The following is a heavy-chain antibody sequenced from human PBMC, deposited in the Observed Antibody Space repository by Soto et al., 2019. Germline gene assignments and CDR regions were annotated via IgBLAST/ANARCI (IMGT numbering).Heavy chain of an antibody. CDR3: AKGKLQDIVTGYGLYGLDV. CDR2: ISSTGVST. Sequence: EVQLLESGGGLVKPGGSLRLSCVASGFTFTNYGMTWVRQAPGKGLEWVSTISSTGVSTYYVDSVKGRFTISRDNSKKTLYLQMNSLRDEDRAVYYCAKGKLQDIVTGYGLYGLDVWGQGTTVPVSS. J-gene: IGHJ6*02. CDR1: GFTFTNYG. V-gene: IGHV3-23*01. D-gene: IGHD3-9*01.